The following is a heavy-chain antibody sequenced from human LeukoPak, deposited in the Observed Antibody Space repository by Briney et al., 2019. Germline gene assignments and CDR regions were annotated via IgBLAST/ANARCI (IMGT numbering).Heavy chain of an antibody. CDR3: AKSNGDYKKGFDY. CDR1: GFTFSGYG. Sequence: GGSLRLSCAASGFTFSGYGMNWVRRAPGKGLDWLAIIWYDGSKTHYADSVKGRFTISRDNSENTLYLQMNDLRADDTAVYYCAKSNGDYKKGFDYWGQGTLVTVSS. V-gene: IGHV3-33*06. D-gene: IGHD2-21*02. CDR2: IWYDGSKT. J-gene: IGHJ4*02.